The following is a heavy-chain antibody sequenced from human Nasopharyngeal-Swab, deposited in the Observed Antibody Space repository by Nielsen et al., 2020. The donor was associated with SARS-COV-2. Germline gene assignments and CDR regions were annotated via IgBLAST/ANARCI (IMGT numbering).Heavy chain of an antibody. Sequence: GESLKISCVASGYSFRTYGMHWVRQAPGKGLEWVAVIWYDGSNKYYADSVKGRFTISRDNSKNTLYLQLNSLRAEDTAVYYCARGANWFDPWGQGTLVTVSS. J-gene: IGHJ5*02. CDR2: IWYDGSNK. CDR1: GYSFRTYG. CDR3: ARGANWFDP. V-gene: IGHV3-33*08.